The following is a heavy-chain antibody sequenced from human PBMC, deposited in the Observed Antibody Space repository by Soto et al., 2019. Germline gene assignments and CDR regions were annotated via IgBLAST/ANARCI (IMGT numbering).Heavy chain of an antibody. D-gene: IGHD2-15*01. CDR1: GYIFIDYW. J-gene: IGHJ4*02. V-gene: IGHV5-51*01. CDR2: VYPRDSDT. CDR3: ARPPLPGYSIHFNS. Sequence: WETLEISCKASGYIFIDYWIGWVRQMPGKGLEWMGIVYPRDSDTRYSPSFQGQVTISADRSTGTAFLQWRSLKASDTALYYCARPPLPGYSIHFNSWGPGTLVTVSS.